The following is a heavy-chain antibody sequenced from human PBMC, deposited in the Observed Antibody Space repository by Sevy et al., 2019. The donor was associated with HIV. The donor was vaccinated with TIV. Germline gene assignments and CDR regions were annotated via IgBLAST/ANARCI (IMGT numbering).Heavy chain of an antibody. CDR1: GFTFSIYY. CDR2: IKSDGSDK. V-gene: IGHV3-7*01. CDR3: ARYGGYIDH. Sequence: GGSLRLSCAASGFTFSIYYMTWARQAPGKGLEWVANIKSDGSDKYYVDSVKGRFTISRDNAKNSRYLQMNSLTAEDTAVYYCARYGGYIDHWGHGTLVTVSS. J-gene: IGHJ4*01. D-gene: IGHD2-15*01.